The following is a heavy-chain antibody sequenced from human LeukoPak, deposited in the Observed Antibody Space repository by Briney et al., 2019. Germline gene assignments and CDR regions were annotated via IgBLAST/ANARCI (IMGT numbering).Heavy chain of an antibody. CDR3: ARWDAGRHVLDI. D-gene: IGHD6-13*01. V-gene: IGHV3-74*01. CDR1: GFTFSTSW. CDR2: ISDGNNT. J-gene: IGHJ3*02. Sequence: GGSLRLSCAASGFTFSTSWMHWVRQAPGKGLVWVSRISDGNNTAYADSVKGRFTISRDNAKNTVFLQLNSLRVEDTAVYYCARWDAGRHVLDIWGQGTMVTVSS.